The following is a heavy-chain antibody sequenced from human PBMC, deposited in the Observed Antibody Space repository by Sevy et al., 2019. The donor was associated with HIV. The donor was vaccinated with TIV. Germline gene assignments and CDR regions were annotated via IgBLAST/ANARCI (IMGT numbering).Heavy chain of an antibody. CDR2: INPNSGGT. CDR1: GYTFTGYY. Sequence: ASVKVSCKASGYTFTGYYMHWVRQAPGQGLEWMGWINPNSGGTNYAQKFQGRVTMTRDTSISTAYMELSRLRSDDTAVYYCARVYCDYATTHQKNWYFDLWGRGTLVTVSS. D-gene: IGHD4-17*01. J-gene: IGHJ2*01. CDR3: ARVYCDYATTHQKNWYFDL. V-gene: IGHV1-2*02.